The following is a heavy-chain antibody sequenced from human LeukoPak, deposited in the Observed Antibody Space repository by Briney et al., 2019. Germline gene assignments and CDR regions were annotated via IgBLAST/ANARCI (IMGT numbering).Heavy chain of an antibody. D-gene: IGHD3-10*01. CDR3: ASRGERQWGALGY. Sequence: SETLSLTCAVYGGSFSGYYWSWIRQPPGKGLEWIGEINHSGSTNYNPSLKSRATISVDTSKNQISLKLSSVTAADTAVYYGASRGERQWGALGYWGQGTLVIVSS. CDR2: INHSGST. J-gene: IGHJ4*02. CDR1: GGSFSGYY. V-gene: IGHV4-34*01.